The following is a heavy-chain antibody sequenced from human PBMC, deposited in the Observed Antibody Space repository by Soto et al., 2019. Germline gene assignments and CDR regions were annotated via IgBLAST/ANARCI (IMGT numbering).Heavy chain of an antibody. CDR3: AKDLLLWFGELSGYYFDY. Sequence: GSLRLSCAASGFTFSSYAMSWVRQAPGKGLEWVSAISGSGGSTYYADSVKGRLAISRDNSKNTLYLQMNSLRAEDTAVYYCAKDLLLWFGELSGYYFDYWGQGTLVTVSS. J-gene: IGHJ4*02. D-gene: IGHD3-10*01. V-gene: IGHV3-23*01. CDR1: GFTFSSYA. CDR2: ISGSGGST.